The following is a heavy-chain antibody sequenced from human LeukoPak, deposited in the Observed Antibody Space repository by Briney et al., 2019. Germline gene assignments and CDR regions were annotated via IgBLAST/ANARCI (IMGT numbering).Heavy chain of an antibody. Sequence: ASVKVSCKASGGTFSSYAISWVRQAPGQGLGWLGSMMPILGIANYAQKFQGRVTITADKSTSTAYMELSSLRSEDTAMYYCATYCSSANCYIWGYYVDTWGQGTLVTVSS. J-gene: IGHJ4*02. V-gene: IGHV1-69*04. D-gene: IGHD2-2*01. CDR2: MMPILGIA. CDR3: ATYCSSANCYIWGYYVDT. CDR1: GGTFSSYA.